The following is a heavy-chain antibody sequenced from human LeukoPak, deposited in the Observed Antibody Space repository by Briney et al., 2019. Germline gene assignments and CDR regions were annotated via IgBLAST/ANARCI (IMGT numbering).Heavy chain of an antibody. CDR2: MNPNSGNT. Sequence: ASVKVSCKASGYTFTSYDINWVRQATGQGLEWMGWMNPNSGNTGYAQKFQGRVTITRNTSISTAYMELSSLRSEDTAVYYCARGRSILRFLEWSAGTNYFDYWGQGTLVTVSS. J-gene: IGHJ4*02. CDR3: ARGRSILRFLEWSAGTNYFDY. V-gene: IGHV1-8*03. CDR1: GYTFTSYD. D-gene: IGHD3-3*01.